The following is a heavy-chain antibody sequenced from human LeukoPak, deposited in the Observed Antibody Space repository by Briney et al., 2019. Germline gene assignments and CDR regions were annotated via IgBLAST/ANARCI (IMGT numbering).Heavy chain of an antibody. V-gene: IGHV4-59*08. CDR1: GDSISGYY. Sequence: PSETLSLTCTVSGDSISGYYWSWVRQPPTKGLQWIGYVFHSGSTKYNPSLKSRVTISVDTSKNQFSLKLSSVTAADTAVYYCARSPRLVWNDFDYWGQGTLVTVSS. J-gene: IGHJ4*02. D-gene: IGHD1-1*01. CDR2: VFHSGST. CDR3: ARSPRLVWNDFDY.